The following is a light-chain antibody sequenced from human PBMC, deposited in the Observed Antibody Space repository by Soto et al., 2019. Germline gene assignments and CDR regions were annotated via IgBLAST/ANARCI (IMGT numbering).Light chain of an antibody. V-gene: IGLV2-11*01. J-gene: IGLJ2*01. CDR3: CSYGSTFPLGVV. CDR2: DVN. CDR1: SSDVGGYNY. Sequence: QSALTQPRSVSGSPGQSVTISCTGTSSDVGGYNYVSWYQQHPGKAPKLMIYDVNKRPSGVPDRFSGSKSGNTASLTITGLQAGDEGDYYCCSYGSTFPLGVVFGGGTKLTVL.